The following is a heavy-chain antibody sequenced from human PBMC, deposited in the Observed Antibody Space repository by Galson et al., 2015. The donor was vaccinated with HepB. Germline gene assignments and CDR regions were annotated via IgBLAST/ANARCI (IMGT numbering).Heavy chain of an antibody. CDR2: ILYDGSNK. CDR1: GFTFSSYG. J-gene: IGHJ4*02. CDR3: ARTRSRGIIGHSYYFDY. Sequence: SLRLSCAASGFTFSSYGMHWVRQAPGKGLEWVAGILYDGSNKHYADSVKGRLTISRDNSKNTLYLQMNSLRGEDTAVYYCARTRSRGIIGHSYYFDYRGQGTLVAV. D-gene: IGHD3-10*01. V-gene: IGHV3-30*04.